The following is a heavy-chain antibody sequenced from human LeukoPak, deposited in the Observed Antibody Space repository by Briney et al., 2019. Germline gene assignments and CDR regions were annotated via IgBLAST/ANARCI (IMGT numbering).Heavy chain of an antibody. D-gene: IGHD3-9*01. V-gene: IGHV3-21*01. J-gene: IGHJ6*02. CDR2: ISSSSSYI. CDR1: GFTFRSYS. CDR3: AKDFTYYDILTGYYPYYYGMDV. Sequence: GGSLRLSCAASGFTFRSYSMNWVRQAPGKGLEWASSISSSSSYIYYADSVKGRFTISRDNSKNTLYLQMNSLRAEDTAVYYCAKDFTYYDILTGYYPYYYGMDVWGQGTTVTVSS.